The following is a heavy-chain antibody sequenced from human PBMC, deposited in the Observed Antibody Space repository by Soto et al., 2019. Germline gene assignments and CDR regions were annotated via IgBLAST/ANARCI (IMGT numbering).Heavy chain of an antibody. Sequence: GASVKVSCKASGGTFSSYAIGWVRQAPGQGLEWMGGIIPIFGTANYAQKFQGRVTITADESTSTAYMELNSLRSEDTAVYYCARDWDTAMVRHYYYGMDVWGQGTTVTVSS. CDR2: IIPIFGTA. J-gene: IGHJ6*02. V-gene: IGHV1-69*13. CDR3: ARDWDTAMVRHYYYGMDV. D-gene: IGHD5-18*01. CDR1: GGTFSSYA.